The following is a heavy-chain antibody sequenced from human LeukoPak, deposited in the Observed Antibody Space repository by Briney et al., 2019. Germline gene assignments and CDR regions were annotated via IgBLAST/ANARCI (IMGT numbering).Heavy chain of an antibody. CDR3: ARGGGGSSTVTIYWFDS. J-gene: IGHJ5*01. V-gene: IGHV4-39*01. D-gene: IGHD4-17*01. CDR2: IYYSGST. CDR1: GGSISSISSNNYH. Sequence: SETLSLTCIVSGGSISSISSNNYHWGWIRQPPGKGLEWIGSIYYSGSTYYNPSLKSRVTISVDTSKNQFSLKLSSVTAADTAVYYCARGGGGSSTVTIYWFDSWGQGTLVTVSS.